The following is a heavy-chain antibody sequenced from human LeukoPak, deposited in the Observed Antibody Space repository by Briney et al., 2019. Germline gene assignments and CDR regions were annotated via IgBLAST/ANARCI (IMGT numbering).Heavy chain of an antibody. CDR1: GFTFSTCS. CDR3: VKDTAVDQYNSGYNWFDP. Sequence: PGGSLRLSCATSGFTFSTCSMSWVRQAPGKGLEWVSAISGRSGGTYYVDSVKGRFTIYRDNSKNTLYLQMNSLRVEDTAVYYCVKDTAVDQYNSGYNWFDPWGQGTLVTVSS. D-gene: IGHD3-10*01. J-gene: IGHJ5*02. V-gene: IGHV3-23*01. CDR2: ISGRSGGT.